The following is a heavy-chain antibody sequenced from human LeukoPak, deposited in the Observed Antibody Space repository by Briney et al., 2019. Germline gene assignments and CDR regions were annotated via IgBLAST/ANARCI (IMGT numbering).Heavy chain of an antibody. D-gene: IGHD4-11*01. CDR2: IIPIFGTA. CDR3: ASGAVTIRVWNMDV. J-gene: IGHJ6*03. CDR1: GGTFSSYA. Sequence: SVKVSCKASGGTFSSYAISWVRQAPGQGLEWMGGIIPIFGTANYAQKFQGRVTITADESTSTAYMELSSLRSEDTAVYYCASGAVTIRVWNMDVWGKGTTVTVSS. V-gene: IGHV1-69*01.